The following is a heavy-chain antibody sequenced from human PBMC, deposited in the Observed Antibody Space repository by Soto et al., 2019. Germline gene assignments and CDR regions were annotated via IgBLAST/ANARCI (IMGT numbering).Heavy chain of an antibody. V-gene: IGHV4-59*08. CDR2: IYYSGST. CDR3: ARHFSDSSPDY. J-gene: IGHJ4*02. CDR1: GGSISSYY. D-gene: IGHD6-13*01. Sequence: PSETLSLTCTVSGGSISSYYWSWIRQPPGKGLEWIGYIYYSGSTNYNPSLKSRVTISVDTSKNQFSLKLSSVTAADTAVYYCARHFSDSSPDYWGQGTLVTVSS.